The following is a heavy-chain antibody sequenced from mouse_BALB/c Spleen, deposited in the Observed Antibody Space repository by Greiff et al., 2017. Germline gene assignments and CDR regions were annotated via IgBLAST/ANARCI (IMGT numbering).Heavy chain of an antibody. CDR1: GYTFTSYW. CDR2: INPSNGRT. CDR3: ARWDYYRYDGAY. D-gene: IGHD2-14*01. J-gene: IGHJ3*01. V-gene: IGHV1S81*02. Sequence: QVQLQQPGAELVKPGASVKLSCKASGYTFTSYWMHWVKQRPGQGLEWIGEINPSNGRTNYNEKFKSKATLTVDKSSSTAYMQLSSLTSEDSAVYYCARWDYYRYDGAYWGQGTLVTVSA.